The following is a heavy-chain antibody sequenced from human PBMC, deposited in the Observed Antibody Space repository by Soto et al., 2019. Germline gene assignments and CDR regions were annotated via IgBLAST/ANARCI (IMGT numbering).Heavy chain of an antibody. D-gene: IGHD6-19*01. J-gene: IGHJ6*03. Sequence: PSEILSLTCTVSGGSINSYYWSWIRQPPGKGLEWIGYIYYSGSTNYNPSLRSRVTISVDTSKNQFSLKLSSVTAADTAVYYCARGSIAVAGTWVSYYYYYMDVWGKGTTVTVSS. CDR3: ARGSIAVAGTWVSYYYYYMDV. CDR2: IYYSGST. CDR1: GGSINSYY. V-gene: IGHV4-59*12.